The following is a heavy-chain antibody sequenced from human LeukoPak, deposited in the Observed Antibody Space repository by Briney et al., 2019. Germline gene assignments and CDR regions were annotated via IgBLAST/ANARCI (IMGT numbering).Heavy chain of an antibody. CDR1: GYTFTRYG. D-gene: IGHD3-22*01. CDR2: ISAYNGNT. J-gene: IGHJ3*02. V-gene: IGHV1-18*01. Sequence: ASVKVSCKASGYTFTRYGISWVRQAPGQGLEWMGWISAYNGNTNYAQKLQSRITMTTDTSTSTAYMELRSLRSDDTAVYYCASTLFDSSGYYSSAFDIWGQGTMVTVSS. CDR3: ASTLFDSSGYYSSAFDI.